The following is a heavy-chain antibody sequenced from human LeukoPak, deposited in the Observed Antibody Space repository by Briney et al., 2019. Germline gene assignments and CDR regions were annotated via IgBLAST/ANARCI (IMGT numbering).Heavy chain of an antibody. CDR1: GFTFGSYG. CDR3: ARAGLRIGEHYYYMEV. Sequence: SGRSLRLSCAASGFTFGSYGMQWVRQAPGKGLEWVATIWYDGTNKYYADSVRGRFTISRDNSKNTLYLQMNSLRAEDTAVYYCARAGLRIGEHYYYMEVWGKGTTVTVSS. J-gene: IGHJ6*03. V-gene: IGHV3-33*01. CDR2: IWYDGTNK. D-gene: IGHD3-10*01.